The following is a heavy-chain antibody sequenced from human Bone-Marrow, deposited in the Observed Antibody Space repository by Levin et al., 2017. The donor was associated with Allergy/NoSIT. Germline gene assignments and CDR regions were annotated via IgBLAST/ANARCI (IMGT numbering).Heavy chain of an antibody. D-gene: IGHD2-21*01. J-gene: IGHJ3*01. V-gene: IGHV4-4*02. CDR2: VYHSGST. CDR1: GGSLRSSNL. CDR3: ASVSIVLVNASGSRAFDV. Sequence: SETLSLTCAVSGGSLRSSNLWSWVRQPPGKGLEWIGEVYHSGSTNYSPSLKSRVTISVDKSEGHFSLKLNSVTAADTAVYFCASVSIVLVNASGSRAFDVWGQGTMVTVSS.